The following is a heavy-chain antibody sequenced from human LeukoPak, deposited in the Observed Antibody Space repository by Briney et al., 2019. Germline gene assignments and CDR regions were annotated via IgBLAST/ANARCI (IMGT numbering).Heavy chain of an antibody. CDR3: TTSITGTLYYFNN. CDR1: GFTFSSYG. J-gene: IGHJ4*02. D-gene: IGHD1-1*01. Sequence: GGSLRLSCAASGFTFSSYGMHWVRQAPGKGLEWVAVIWYDGSNKYYADSVKGRFTTSRDNSKNTLYLQMNSLRAEDTAVYYCTTSITGTLYYFNNWGQGALVTVSS. V-gene: IGHV3-33*01. CDR2: IWYDGSNK.